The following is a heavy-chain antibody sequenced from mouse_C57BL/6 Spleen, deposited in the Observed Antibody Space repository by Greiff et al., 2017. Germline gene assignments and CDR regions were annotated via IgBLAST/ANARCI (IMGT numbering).Heavy chain of an antibody. D-gene: IGHD2-1*01. Sequence: QVQLQQPGAELVKPGASVKVSCKASGYTFTSYWMHWVKQRTGQGLEWIGEIYPRSGNTYYNEKFKGKATLTADKSSSTAYMELRSLTSEDSAVYFCAYGNYVDAMDYWGQGTSVTVSS. CDR2: IYPRSGNT. CDR1: GYTFTSYW. J-gene: IGHJ4*01. V-gene: IGHV1-81*01. CDR3: AYGNYVDAMDY.